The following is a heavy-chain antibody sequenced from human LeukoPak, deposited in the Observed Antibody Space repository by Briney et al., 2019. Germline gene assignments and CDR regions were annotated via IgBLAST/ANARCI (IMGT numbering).Heavy chain of an antibody. CDR1: GGSISGSDLY. Sequence: ASETLSLTCSVSGGSISGSDLYWGWIRQLPGKGLEWIGNIHSSGNSFCNPSLKSRVTISVDTSKNQFSLKLSSVTAADAAVYYCEKDSHLDVWGQGTTVTVSS. J-gene: IGHJ6*02. V-gene: IGHV4-39*01. CDR2: IHSSGNS. CDR3: EKDSHLDV. D-gene: IGHD2-15*01.